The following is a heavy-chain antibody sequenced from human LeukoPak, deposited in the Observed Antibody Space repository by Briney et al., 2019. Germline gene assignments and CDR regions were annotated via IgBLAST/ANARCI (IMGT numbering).Heavy chain of an antibody. CDR2: IYTSGST. Sequence: SETLSLTCTVSGGSISSGSYYWSWIRQPAGKGLEWIGRIYTSGSTNYNPSLKSRVTISVDTSKNQFSLRLSSVTAADTAVYYCARGQGGWFYYYMDVWGKGTTVTVSS. V-gene: IGHV4-61*02. J-gene: IGHJ6*03. D-gene: IGHD3-10*01. CDR3: ARGQGGWFYYYMDV. CDR1: GGSISSGSYY.